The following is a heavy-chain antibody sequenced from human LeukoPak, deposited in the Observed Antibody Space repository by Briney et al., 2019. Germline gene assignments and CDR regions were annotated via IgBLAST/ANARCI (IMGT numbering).Heavy chain of an antibody. D-gene: IGHD3-3*01. CDR1: GYTFTGYY. V-gene: IGHV1-18*04. CDR3: ARVSPIWSGSSEADY. Sequence: GASVKVSCKASGYTFTGYYMHWVRQAPGQGLEWMGWISAYNGNTNYAQKLQGRVTMTTDTSTSTAYMELRSLRSDDTAVYYCARVSPIWSGSSEADYWGQGTLVTVSS. J-gene: IGHJ4*02. CDR2: ISAYNGNT.